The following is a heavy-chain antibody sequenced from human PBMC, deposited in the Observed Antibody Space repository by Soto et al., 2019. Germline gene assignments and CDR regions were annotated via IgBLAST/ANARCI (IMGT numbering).Heavy chain of an antibody. CDR1: GFTFSSYG. D-gene: IGHD5-18*01. CDR2: ISYDGSNK. V-gene: IGHV3-30*18. Sequence: QVQLVESGGGVVQPGRSLRLSCAASGFTFSSYGMHWVRQAPGKGLERVAVISYDGSNKYYADSVKGRFTISRDNSKNPLYLQMNSLRAEDTAVYYCAKEEDTATPDYWGQGTLVTFSS. J-gene: IGHJ4*02. CDR3: AKEEDTATPDY.